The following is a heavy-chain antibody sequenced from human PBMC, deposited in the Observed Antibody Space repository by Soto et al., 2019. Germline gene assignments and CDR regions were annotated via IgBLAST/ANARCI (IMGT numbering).Heavy chain of an antibody. CDR3: ARKRYYYGSGSYSYFDY. V-gene: IGHV1-3*01. CDR1: GYTFTSYA. D-gene: IGHD3-10*01. J-gene: IGHJ4*02. CDR2: INAGNGNT. Sequence: ASVKVSCKASGYTFTSYAMHWVRQAPGQRLEWMGWINAGNGNTKYSQKFQGRVTITRDTSASTAYMELSSLRSEDTAVYYCARKRYYYGSGSYSYFDYWGQGTLVTVSS.